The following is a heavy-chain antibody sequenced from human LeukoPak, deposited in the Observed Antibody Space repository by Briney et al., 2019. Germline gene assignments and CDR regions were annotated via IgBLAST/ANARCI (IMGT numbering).Heavy chain of an antibody. Sequence: SETLSLTCTVSGGSISSSSYYWGWIRQPPGKGLEWIGSIYYSGSTYYNPSLKSRVTISVDTSKNQFSLKLSSVTAADTAVYYCARDVGSGGSLHWFDPWGQGTLVTVSS. V-gene: IGHV4-39*07. CDR2: IYYSGST. J-gene: IGHJ5*02. CDR1: GGSISSSSYY. D-gene: IGHD2-15*01. CDR3: ARDVGSGGSLHWFDP.